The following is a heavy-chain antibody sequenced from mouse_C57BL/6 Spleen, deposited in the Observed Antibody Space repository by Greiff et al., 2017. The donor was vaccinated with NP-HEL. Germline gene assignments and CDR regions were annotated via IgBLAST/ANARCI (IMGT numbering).Heavy chain of an antibody. Sequence: EVQLQQSGPELVKPGASVKISCKASGYTFTDYYMNWVKQSHGKSLEWIGDINPNNGGTSYNQKFKGKATLTVDKSSSTAYMELRSLTSEDSAVYYCARNYYGRVNYYAMDYWGQGTSVTVSS. CDR2: INPNNGGT. V-gene: IGHV1-26*01. J-gene: IGHJ4*01. D-gene: IGHD1-1*01. CDR1: GYTFTDYY. CDR3: ARNYYGRVNYYAMDY.